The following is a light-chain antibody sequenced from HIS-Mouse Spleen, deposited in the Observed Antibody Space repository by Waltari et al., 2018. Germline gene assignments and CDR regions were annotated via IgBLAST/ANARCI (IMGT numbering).Light chain of an antibody. Sequence: QSALTQPASVSGSPGQSITLSCTGTSSDVGGYNYVSWYQQQPGKAPKLMIYDVSNRPSGVSNRFSGSKSGNTASLTISGLQAEDEADYYCSSYTSSSFNVVFGGGTKLTVL. V-gene: IGLV2-14*03. CDR3: SSYTSSSFNVV. CDR1: SSDVGGYNY. J-gene: IGLJ2*01. CDR2: DVS.